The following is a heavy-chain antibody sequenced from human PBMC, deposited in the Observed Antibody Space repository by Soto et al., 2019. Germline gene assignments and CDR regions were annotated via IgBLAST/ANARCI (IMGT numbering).Heavy chain of an antibody. CDR1: GVTFSSYS. CDR3: ARSSGGSGKLWNYYGMDV. J-gene: IGHJ6*02. V-gene: IGHV3-21*06. D-gene: IGHD3-10*01. CDR2: ISSGSSYI. Sequence: GGSLRLSCASSGVTFSSYSMNLVRQAPGKGLEWVSSISSGSSYIYYADSVKGRFTISRDNAKNSLYLQMNSLRAEDTAVYYCARSSGGSGKLWNYYGMDVWGQGTTVTVSS.